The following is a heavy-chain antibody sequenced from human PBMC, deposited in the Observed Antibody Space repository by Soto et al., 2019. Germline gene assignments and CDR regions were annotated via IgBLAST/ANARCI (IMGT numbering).Heavy chain of an antibody. D-gene: IGHD2-15*01. CDR1: GFTFSSYA. V-gene: IGHV3-23*01. Sequence: PGGSLRLSCAASGFTFSSYAMSWVRQAPGKGLEWVSIISGSGGRTHYADSVKGRFTISRDNSKNTLYLQMNSLRAEDTAVYYCAKDIVVVVAATWDVWGKGTTATVSS. J-gene: IGHJ6*04. CDR3: AKDIVVVVAATWDV. CDR2: ISGSGGRT.